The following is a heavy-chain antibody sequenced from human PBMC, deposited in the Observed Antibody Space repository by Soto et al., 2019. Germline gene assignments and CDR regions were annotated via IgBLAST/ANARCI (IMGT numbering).Heavy chain of an antibody. CDR2: IWYDGSNK. CDR1: GFTFSSYG. D-gene: IGHD4-17*01. Sequence: QVQLVESGGGVVQPGRSLRLSCAASGFTFSSYGMQWVRQAPGKGLEWVAVIWYDGSNKHYADSVKGRFTISRDNSKNTLYLQMNSLRAEDTAVYYCARDNYGDYGSFDYWGQGTLVTVSS. CDR3: ARDNYGDYGSFDY. V-gene: IGHV3-33*01. J-gene: IGHJ4*02.